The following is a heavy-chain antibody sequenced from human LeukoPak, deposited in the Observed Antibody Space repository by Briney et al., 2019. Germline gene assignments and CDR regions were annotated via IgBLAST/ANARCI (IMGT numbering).Heavy chain of an antibody. D-gene: IGHD2-21*01. J-gene: IGHJ4*02. Sequence: SETLSPTCTVSGGSISSYYWSWIRQPPGKGLEWIGYIYYSGSTNYNPSLKSRVTISVDTSKNQFSLKLSSVTAADTAVYYCARTVEYCGGDCYSFDYWGQGTLVTVSS. CDR3: ARTVEYCGGDCYSFDY. CDR2: IYYSGST. V-gene: IGHV4-59*01. CDR1: GGSISSYY.